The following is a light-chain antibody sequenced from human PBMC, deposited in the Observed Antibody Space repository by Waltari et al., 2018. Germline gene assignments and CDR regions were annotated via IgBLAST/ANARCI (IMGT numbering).Light chain of an antibody. J-gene: IGLJ2*01. CDR1: SSDVGGYNS. CDR2: DVT. CDR3: SSYASTRTLV. V-gene: IGLV2-14*03. Sequence: QSALTQPASVSGTPGQSITISCPGTSSDVGGYNSVSWYQQHPGIAPKLLIYDVTYRPSGVSNRFSGSKSGNTASLTISGLQAEDEADYYCSSYASTRTLVFGGGTKLTVL.